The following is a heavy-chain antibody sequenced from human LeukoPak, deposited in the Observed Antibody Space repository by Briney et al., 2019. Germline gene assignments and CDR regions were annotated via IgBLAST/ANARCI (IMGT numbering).Heavy chain of an antibody. CDR1: GGSISSGDYY. J-gene: IGHJ5*02. CDR3: ARVKRKIGYSYGTPLNNWFDP. CDR2: IYYSGST. V-gene: IGHV4-30-4*01. D-gene: IGHD5-18*01. Sequence: SQTLSLTCTVSGGSISSGDYYWSWIRQPPGKGLEWIGYIYYSGSTYYNPSLKSRVTISVDTSKNQFSLKLSSVTAADTAVYYCARVKRKIGYSYGTPLNNWFDPWGQGTLATVSS.